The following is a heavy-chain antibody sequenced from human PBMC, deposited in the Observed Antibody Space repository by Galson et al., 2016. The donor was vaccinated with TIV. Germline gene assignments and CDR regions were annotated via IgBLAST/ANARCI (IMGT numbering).Heavy chain of an antibody. CDR1: GGTSRSYA. Sequence: SVKVSCKASGGTSRSYAISWVRQAPGQGLEWMGGIIPIFNTAKYAQKFQGRVTVTTDESTSTAYMALRSLRVEDTAVYYCARASHIVVAIDSRGAFDIWGQGTVVTVSS. J-gene: IGHJ3*02. CDR3: ARASHIVVAIDSRGAFDI. CDR2: IIPIFNTA. V-gene: IGHV1-69*05. D-gene: IGHD2-21*01.